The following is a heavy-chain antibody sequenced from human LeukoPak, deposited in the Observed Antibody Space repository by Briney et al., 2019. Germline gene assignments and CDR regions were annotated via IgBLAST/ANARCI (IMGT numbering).Heavy chain of an antibody. CDR1: GGTFSSYA. D-gene: IGHD1-1*01. CDR2: IIPIFGTV. J-gene: IGHJ4*02. V-gene: IGHV1-69*13. CDR3: ARWRTVQLERQYYFDY. Sequence: ASVKVSCKASGGTFSSYAISWVRQAPGQGLEWMGGIIPIFGTVNYAQKFQGRVTITADESTSTAYMELSSLRSEDTAVYYCARWRTVQLERQYYFDYWGQGTLVTVSS.